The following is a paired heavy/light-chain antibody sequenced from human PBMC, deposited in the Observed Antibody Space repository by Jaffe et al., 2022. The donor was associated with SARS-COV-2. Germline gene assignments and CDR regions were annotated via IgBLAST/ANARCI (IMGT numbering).Light chain of an antibody. CDR3: MQNIQFPPIT. J-gene: IGKJ5*01. CDR1: QSLLHSDGKTY. Sequence: DIVMTQTPLSLSVTPGQPASISCKSSQSLLHSDGKTYLYWYLQKPGQPPRLLIYEAFNRFSGVPNRFSGSGSGTDFTLKISRVEAEDGGVYYCMQNIQFPPITFGQGTRLEIK. V-gene: IGKV2D-29*01. CDR2: EAF.
Heavy chain of an antibody. CDR2: ISAGGDSA. D-gene: IGHD2-2*01. Sequence: EVQLLESGGGLVQPGGSLRLSCVASRFTFGNYPMSWVRQAPGKGLEWISVISAGGDSAYYADSVKGRFTISRDNSRNTLYLQMSSLRAADSAVYYCAKRMYCTKTSCYGFDYWGQGTLVTVSS. CDR1: RFTFGNYP. V-gene: IGHV3-23*01. CDR3: AKRMYCTKTSCYGFDY. J-gene: IGHJ4*02.